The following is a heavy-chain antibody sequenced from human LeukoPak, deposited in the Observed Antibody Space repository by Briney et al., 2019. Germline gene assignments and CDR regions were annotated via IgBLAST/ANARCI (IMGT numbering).Heavy chain of an antibody. CDR2: INHSGST. V-gene: IGHV4-34*01. Sequence: PSETLSLTCAVYGGSFSGYYWSWLRQPPGKGLEWIGEINHSGSTNYNPSLKSRVTIFVDKSKTQFSLKLSSVTAADTAVYYCARLSLKVLEWSPTKGKETHYFDYWGQGTLVTVSS. J-gene: IGHJ4*02. D-gene: IGHD3-3*01. CDR3: ARLSLKVLEWSPTKGKETHYFDY. CDR1: GGSFSGYY.